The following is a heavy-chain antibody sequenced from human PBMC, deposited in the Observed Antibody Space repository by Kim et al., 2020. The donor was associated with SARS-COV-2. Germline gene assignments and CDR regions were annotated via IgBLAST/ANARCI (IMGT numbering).Heavy chain of an antibody. CDR3: ARGSSSGYYSEHAFDI. J-gene: IGHJ3*02. Sequence: GGSLRLSCAASGFTVSSNSMTWVRQAPGKGLEWVSLIYSGGSTYYEDSVKGRFTISRDNSKNSLYLQRNSLRAEDTAVYYCARGSSSGYYSEHAFDIWGQGKMVTVAS. V-gene: IGHV3-53*01. CDR1: GFTVSSNS. D-gene: IGHD3-22*01. CDR2: IYSGGST.